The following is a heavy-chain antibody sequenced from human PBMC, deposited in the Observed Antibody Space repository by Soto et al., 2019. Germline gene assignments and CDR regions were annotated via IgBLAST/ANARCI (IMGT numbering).Heavy chain of an antibody. CDR2: IYYGGST. CDR1: GGSISSGGYY. CDR3: ARDLGLAYCGGDCYPDAFDI. J-gene: IGHJ3*02. V-gene: IGHV4-31*03. Sequence: QVQLQESGPGLVKPSQTLSLTCTVSGGSISSGGYYWSWIRQHPGKGLEWIGYIYYGGSTYYNPSLKSRVTISVDTSKNQFSLKLSSVTAADTAVYYCARDLGLAYCGGDCYPDAFDIWGQGTMVTVSS. D-gene: IGHD2-21*02.